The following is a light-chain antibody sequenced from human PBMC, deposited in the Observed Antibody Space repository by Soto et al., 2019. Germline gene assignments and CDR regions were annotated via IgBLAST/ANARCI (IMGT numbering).Light chain of an antibody. Sequence: DIQMTQSPSSVSASVGDRVTITCRASQGISSWLAWYQQKPGKAPKLLIYATSSLQNGVPSWFSGSGSGTHFTLTISSLQPDDFATYYCQQTSSFPYTVGQGTKVDSK. V-gene: IGKV1-12*01. CDR3: QQTSSFPYT. CDR1: QGISSW. CDR2: ATS. J-gene: IGKJ2*01.